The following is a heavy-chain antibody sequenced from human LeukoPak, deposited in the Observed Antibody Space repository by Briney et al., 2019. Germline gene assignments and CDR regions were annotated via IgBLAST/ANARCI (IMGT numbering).Heavy chain of an antibody. CDR1: GFTFSSYW. Sequence: GGSLRLSCAASGFTFSSYWMHWVRQAPGKGLVWVSRINSDGSSTSYADSVKGRFTISRDNAKNTLYLQMNSLRAEDTAVYYCVGYYYDSSGYLYGDYWGQGTLVTVSS. CDR3: VGYYYDSSGYLYGDY. V-gene: IGHV3-74*01. CDR2: INSDGSST. D-gene: IGHD3-22*01. J-gene: IGHJ4*02.